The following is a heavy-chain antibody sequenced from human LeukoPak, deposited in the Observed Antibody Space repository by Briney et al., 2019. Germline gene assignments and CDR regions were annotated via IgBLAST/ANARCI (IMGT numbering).Heavy chain of an antibody. D-gene: IGHD4-17*01. J-gene: IGHJ4*02. V-gene: IGHV3-21*01. CDR1: GFTFSSYA. Sequence: PGGSLRLSCAASGFTFSSYAMSWVRQAPGKGLEWVSSISSSSSYIYYTDSVKGRFTISRDNAKNSLYLQMNSLRAEDTAVYYCARDRDYGASPPGYWGQGTLVTVSS. CDR2: ISSSSSYI. CDR3: ARDRDYGASPPGY.